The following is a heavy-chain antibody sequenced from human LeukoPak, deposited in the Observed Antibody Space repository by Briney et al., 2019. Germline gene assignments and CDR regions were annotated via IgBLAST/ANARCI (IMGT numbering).Heavy chain of an antibody. CDR1: GFTFSSYS. CDR2: ISSSSSTI. V-gene: IGHV3-48*04. J-gene: IGHJ6*03. CDR3: ASSSPEDYYYYYYMDV. D-gene: IGHD6-6*01. Sequence: GRSLRLSCAASGFTFSSYSMNWVRQAPGKGLEWVSYISSSSSTIYYADSVKGRFTISRDNAKNSLYLQMNSLRAEDTAVYYCASSSPEDYYYYYYMDVWGKGTTVTVSS.